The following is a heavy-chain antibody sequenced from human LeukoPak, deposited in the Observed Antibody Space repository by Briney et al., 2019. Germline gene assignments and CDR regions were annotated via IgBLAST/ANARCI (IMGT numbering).Heavy chain of an antibody. J-gene: IGHJ6*02. D-gene: IGHD6-13*01. CDR3: ASGDSSSWYLYYYGMDV. CDR1: GGTFSSYA. CDR2: IIPILGIA. V-gene: IGHV1-69*04. Sequence: SVKVSCKASGGTFSSYAISWVRQAPGQGLEWMGRIIPILGIANYAQKFQGRVTITADKSTSTAYMELSSLRSEDTAVYYCASGDSSSWYLYYYGMDVWGQGTTVTVSS.